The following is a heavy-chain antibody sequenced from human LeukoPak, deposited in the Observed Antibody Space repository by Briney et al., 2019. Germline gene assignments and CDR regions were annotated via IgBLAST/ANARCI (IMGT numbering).Heavy chain of an antibody. D-gene: IGHD1-26*01. CDR3: ARIGIVGATYYFDY. J-gene: IGHJ4*02. CDR1: GGSISSYY. Sequence: PSETLSLTCTVSGGSISSYYWSWIRQPPGKGLEWIGYIYYSGSTNYNPSLKSRVTISVDTSKSQFSLKLSSVTAADTAVYYCARIGIVGATYYFDYWGQGTLVTVSS. V-gene: IGHV4-59*01. CDR2: IYYSGST.